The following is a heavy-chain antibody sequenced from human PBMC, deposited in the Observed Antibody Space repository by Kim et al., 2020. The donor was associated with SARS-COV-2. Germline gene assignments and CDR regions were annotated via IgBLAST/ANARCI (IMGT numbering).Heavy chain of an antibody. Sequence: YADSGKGRFTISRDNSKNTLYLQMNSLRAEDTAVYYCARGLTGIAEAFDYWGQGTLVTVSS. V-gene: IGHV3-53*01. D-gene: IGHD6-13*01. J-gene: IGHJ4*02. CDR3: ARGLTGIAEAFDY.